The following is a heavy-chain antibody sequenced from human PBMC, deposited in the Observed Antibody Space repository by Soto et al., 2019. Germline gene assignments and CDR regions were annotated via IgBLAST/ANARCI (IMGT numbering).Heavy chain of an antibody. CDR2: IIPILGIA. CDR1: GGTFSSYT. D-gene: IGHD6-19*01. CDR3: ARAEGAGIQNRLDY. Sequence: VASVKVSCKASGGTFSSYTISWVRQAPGQGLEWMGRIIPILGIANYAQKFQGRVTITADESTSTAYMELSSLRSEDTAVYYCARAEGAGIQNRLDYWGQGTLVTVSS. V-gene: IGHV1-69*02. J-gene: IGHJ4*02.